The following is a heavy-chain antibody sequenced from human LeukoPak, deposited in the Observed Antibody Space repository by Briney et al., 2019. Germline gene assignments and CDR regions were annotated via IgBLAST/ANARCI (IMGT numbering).Heavy chain of an antibody. Sequence: SETLSLTCAVYGGSFSGYYWSWIRQPPGKGLEWNGEINHSGSTNYNPSLKSRVTISVDTSKNQFSLKLSSVTAADTAVYYCAFDSSGYYDYAFDIWGQGTMVTVSS. V-gene: IGHV4-34*01. CDR2: INHSGST. D-gene: IGHD3-22*01. CDR1: GGSFSGYY. CDR3: AFDSSGYYDYAFDI. J-gene: IGHJ3*02.